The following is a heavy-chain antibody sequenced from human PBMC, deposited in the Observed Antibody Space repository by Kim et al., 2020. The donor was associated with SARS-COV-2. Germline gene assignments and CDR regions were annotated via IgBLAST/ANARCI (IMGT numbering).Heavy chain of an antibody. Sequence: GGSLRLSCAASGFAFSNYGMHWVRQAPGKGLEWVAVIWYDGSNENYADSVKGRFTISRDNSKNTLSLQMNSLRVEDTAVYYCARSGCISGVCYDAFDIWG. CDR2: IWYDGSNE. CDR1: GFAFSNYG. V-gene: IGHV3-33*01. CDR3: ARSGCISGVCYDAFDI. J-gene: IGHJ3*02. D-gene: IGHD2-8*01.